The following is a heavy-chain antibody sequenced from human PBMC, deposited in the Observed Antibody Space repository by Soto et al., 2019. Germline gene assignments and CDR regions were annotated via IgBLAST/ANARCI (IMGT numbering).Heavy chain of an antibody. CDR2: IYYSGST. CDR3: ASHETGDPAFDI. J-gene: IGHJ3*02. V-gene: IGHV4-39*01. CDR1: GGSISSSSYY. Sequence: SETLSLTCTVSGGSISSSSYYWGWIRQPPGKGLEWIGSIYYSGSTYYNPSLKSRVTISVDTSKNQFSLKLSSVTAADTAVYYCASHETGDPAFDIWGQGTMVTVSS. D-gene: IGHD7-27*01.